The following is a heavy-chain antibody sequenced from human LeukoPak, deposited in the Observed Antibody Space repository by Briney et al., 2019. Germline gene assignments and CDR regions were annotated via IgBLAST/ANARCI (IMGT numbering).Heavy chain of an antibody. J-gene: IGHJ6*02. CDR3: ARERITMIVVVINGMDV. D-gene: IGHD3-22*01. Sequence: GASVKVSCKASGGTFSSYAISWVRQAPGQGLEWMGRIIPILGIANYAQKFQGRVTITADKSTSTAYMELSSLRSEDTAVYYRARERITMIVVVINGMDVWGQGTTVTVSS. V-gene: IGHV1-69*04. CDR2: IIPILGIA. CDR1: GGTFSSYA.